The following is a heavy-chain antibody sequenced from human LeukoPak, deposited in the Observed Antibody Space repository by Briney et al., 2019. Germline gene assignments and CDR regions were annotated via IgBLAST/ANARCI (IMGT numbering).Heavy chain of an antibody. D-gene: IGHD3-16*02. Sequence: PSETLSLTCTVSGGSISSYYWSWIRQPPGKGLEWIGYIYYSGSTNYNPSLKSRVTISVDTSKNQFSLKLSSVTAADTAVYYCATDTPGPLVLGELSFRFDYWGQGTLVTVSS. V-gene: IGHV4-59*01. CDR3: ATDTPGPLVLGELSFRFDY. J-gene: IGHJ4*02. CDR2: IYYSGST. CDR1: GGSISSYY.